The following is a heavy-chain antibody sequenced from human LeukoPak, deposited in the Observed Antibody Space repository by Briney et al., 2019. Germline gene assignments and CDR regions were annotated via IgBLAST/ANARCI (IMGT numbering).Heavy chain of an antibody. CDR1: GFNFGYYW. Sequence: TGGSLRLSCAASGFNFGYYWMSGVRQAPGKGLEWVANIQEYGSQKYYGGSVRCRFTISRDNGKNSLSLHMNGLRAEDTAVYYCAREATSTRAAFDLWGQGTMVTVS. CDR3: AREATSTRAAFDL. D-gene: IGHD2-2*01. CDR2: IQEYGSQK. J-gene: IGHJ3*01. V-gene: IGHV3-7*01.